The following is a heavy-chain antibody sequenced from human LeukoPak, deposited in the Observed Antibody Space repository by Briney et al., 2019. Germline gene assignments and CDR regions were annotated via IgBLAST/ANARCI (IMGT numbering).Heavy chain of an antibody. CDR2: IRSKTYGGTT. D-gene: IGHD5-12*01. CDR1: GFSFGDNA. CDR3: TRDSSGPAVP. V-gene: IGHV3-49*04. Sequence: GGSLRLSCTASGFSFGDNAMTWVRQALGKGLEWVGFIRSKTYGGTTEYAASVKGRFTISRDDSKSIAYLQMNNLKTEDTAVYYCTRDSSGPAVPWGQGTLVTVSS. J-gene: IGHJ5*02.